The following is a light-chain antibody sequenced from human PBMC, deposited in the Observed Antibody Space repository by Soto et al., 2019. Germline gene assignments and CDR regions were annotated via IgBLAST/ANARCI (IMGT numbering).Light chain of an antibody. CDR3: QQYSSYWT. CDR1: QSISSY. J-gene: IGKJ1*01. V-gene: IGKV1-39*01. CDR2: AAS. Sequence: DIQMTQSPSSLSASVGDRVTITCRASQSISSYLNWYQQKPGKAPKLLIYAASSLQSGVPSRFSGSGSGTDFTLTISSLQSEDFATYYCQQYSSYWTFAQGTKVDIK.